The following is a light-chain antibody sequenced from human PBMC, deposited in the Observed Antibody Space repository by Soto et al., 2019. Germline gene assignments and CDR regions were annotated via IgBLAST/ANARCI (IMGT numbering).Light chain of an antibody. CDR3: QQGHNWPLT. V-gene: IGKV3-15*01. Sequence: EIVMTQSPATLALSPGERAALSCRASQSINSELAWYQQKPGQPPRLLIYAASTRATGVPARFTGSESGSEFTLNISGLQSEDFAVYYCQQGHNWPLTFGQGTRLEI. CDR2: AAS. J-gene: IGKJ2*01. CDR1: QSINSE.